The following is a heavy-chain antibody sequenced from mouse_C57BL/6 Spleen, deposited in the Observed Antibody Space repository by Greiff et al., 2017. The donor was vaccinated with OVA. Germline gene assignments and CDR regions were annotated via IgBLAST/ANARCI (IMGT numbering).Heavy chain of an antibody. J-gene: IGHJ2*01. Sequence: VQLQQSGAELVRPGASVTLSCKASGYTFTDYEMHWVKQTPVHGLEWIGAIDPETGGTAYNQKFKGKAILTADKSSSTAYMELRSLTSEDSAVYYCTRETGTNYFDYWGQGTTLTVAS. D-gene: IGHD4-1*01. CDR2: IDPETGGT. V-gene: IGHV1-15*01. CDR3: TRETGTNYFDY. CDR1: GYTFTDYE.